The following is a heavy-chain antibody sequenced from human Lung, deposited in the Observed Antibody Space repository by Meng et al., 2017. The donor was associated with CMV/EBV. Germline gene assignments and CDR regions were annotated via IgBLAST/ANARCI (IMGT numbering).Heavy chain of an antibody. D-gene: IGHD2-2*01. J-gene: IGHJ6*02. CDR1: GFTFSSYG. CDR2: IRYDGSNK. CDR3: AKDHIVVVPAATYYYGMDV. V-gene: IGHV3-30*02. Sequence: GGSLRLSCAASGFTFSSYGMHWVRQAPGKGLEWVAFIRYDGSNKYYADSVKGRFTISRDNSKNTLYLQMNSLRAEDTAVYYCAKDHIVVVPAATYYYGMDVWGQRTTVTISS.